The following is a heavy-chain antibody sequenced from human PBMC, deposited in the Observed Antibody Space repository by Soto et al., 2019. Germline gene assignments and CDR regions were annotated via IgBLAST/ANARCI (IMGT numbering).Heavy chain of an antibody. V-gene: IGHV3-30-3*01. CDR1: GFTFSSYA. CDR2: ISYDGSNK. CDR3: ARDDDILTQRYAFEI. Sequence: GGSLRLSCAASGFTFSSYAMHWVRQAPGKGLEWVAVISYDGSNKYYADSVKGRFTISRDNSKNTLYLQMNSLRAEDTAVYYCARDDDILTQRYAFEIWGQGTMVPVS. J-gene: IGHJ3*02. D-gene: IGHD3-9*01.